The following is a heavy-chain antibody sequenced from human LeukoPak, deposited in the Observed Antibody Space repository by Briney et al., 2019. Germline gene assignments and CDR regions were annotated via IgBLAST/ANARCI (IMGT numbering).Heavy chain of an antibody. Sequence: ASVKVSCKASGYTFTSYDINWVRQATGQGLEWMGWMNPNSGNTGYAQKFQGRVTMTRNTSISTAYMELSSLRSENTAVYYCARGYCSGGSCYSLGSWFDPWGQGTLVTVSS. D-gene: IGHD2-15*01. CDR3: ARGYCSGGSCYSLGSWFDP. V-gene: IGHV1-8*01. CDR2: MNPNSGNT. J-gene: IGHJ5*02. CDR1: GYTFTSYD.